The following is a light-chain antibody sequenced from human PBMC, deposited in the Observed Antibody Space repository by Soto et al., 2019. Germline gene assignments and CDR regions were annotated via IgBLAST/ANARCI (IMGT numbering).Light chain of an antibody. Sequence: DIQMTQSPSTLSASVGDRVTITCRASKSISNWLARYQQKPGKAPKLLIYDASSLKSGVPSRFGGSGSGTDFTSTFSSQQPDDFATYDCQHYNSLVTFGGGTKVEIK. J-gene: IGKJ4*01. V-gene: IGKV1-5*01. CDR1: KSISNW. CDR2: DAS. CDR3: QHYNSLVT.